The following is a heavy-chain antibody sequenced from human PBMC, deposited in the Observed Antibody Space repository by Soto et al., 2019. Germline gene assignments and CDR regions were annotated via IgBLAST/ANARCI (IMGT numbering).Heavy chain of an antibody. D-gene: IGHD2-2*01. CDR2: MNPNSGNT. J-gene: IGHJ6*03. V-gene: IGHV1-8*01. CDR1: GYTFTSYD. Sequence: ASVKVSCKASGYTFTSYDTNWVRQATGQGLEWMGWMNPNSGNTGYAQKFQGRVTMTRNTSISTAYMELSSLRSEDTAVYYCARAIRYCSSTSCYGGYYYMDVWGKGTTVTVSS. CDR3: ARAIRYCSSTSCYGGYYYMDV.